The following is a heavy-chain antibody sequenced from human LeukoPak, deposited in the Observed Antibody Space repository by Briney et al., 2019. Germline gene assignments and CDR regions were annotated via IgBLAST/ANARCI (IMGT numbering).Heavy chain of an antibody. J-gene: IGHJ4*02. D-gene: IGHD1-26*01. Sequence: ASVKVSCKASGYTFTSYDINWVRQAPGKGLEWMGGFDPEDGETIYAQKFQGRVTMTEDTSTDTAYMELSSLRSEDTAVYYCATDSGSYFPGLGYWGQGTLVTVSS. V-gene: IGHV1-24*01. CDR3: ATDSGSYFPGLGY. CDR1: GYTFTSYD. CDR2: FDPEDGET.